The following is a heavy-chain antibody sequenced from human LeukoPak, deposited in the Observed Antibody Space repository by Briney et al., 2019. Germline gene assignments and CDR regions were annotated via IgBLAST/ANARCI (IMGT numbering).Heavy chain of an antibody. Sequence: GGSLRLSCAASGFTFSSYAMSWVRQAPGKGLEWVSAISPSDGNTFYADSVKGRFTIPRDNSMNTLSLHMNSLRAEDTALYYCAKDSSVPYGITEWGQGTLVTVSS. D-gene: IGHD4-17*01. CDR2: ISPSDGNT. CDR3: AKDSSVPYGITE. V-gene: IGHV3-23*01. CDR1: GFTFSSYA. J-gene: IGHJ4*02.